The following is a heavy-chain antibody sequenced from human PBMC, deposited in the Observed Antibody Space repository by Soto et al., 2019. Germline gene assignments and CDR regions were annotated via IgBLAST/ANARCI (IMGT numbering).Heavy chain of an antibody. D-gene: IGHD2-2*01. CDR3: ARGDCSSTSCYAPFGMDG. V-gene: IGHV1-69*02. CDR1: GGTFSSYT. Sequence: QVQLVQSGAEVKKPGSSVKVSCKASGGTFSSYTISWVRQAPGQGLEWMGRIIPILGIANYAQKFQGRVTIIADKSTSTCYMELSSLRSEDTAVYYCARGDCSSTSCYAPFGMDGWGQGTTVTVSS. J-gene: IGHJ6*02. CDR2: IIPILGIA.